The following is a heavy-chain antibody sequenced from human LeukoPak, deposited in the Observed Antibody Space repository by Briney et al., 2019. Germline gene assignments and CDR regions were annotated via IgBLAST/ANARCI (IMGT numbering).Heavy chain of an antibody. J-gene: IGHJ4*02. D-gene: IGHD6-6*01. CDR1: RFTFSAHS. CDR2: VSKSGTTT. Sequence: HPGGSLRLSCSASRFTFSAHSMHWVRQAPGKGLEYVSAVSKSGTTTYYADSVKGRFTISRDNSKNTVYLQMTSLRLEDTAVYFCLKKSTSSDDYWGRGSLVTVSS. CDR3: LKKSTSSDDY. V-gene: IGHV3-64D*06.